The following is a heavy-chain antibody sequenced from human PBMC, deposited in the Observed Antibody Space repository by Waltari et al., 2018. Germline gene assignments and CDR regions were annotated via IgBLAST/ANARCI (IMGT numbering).Heavy chain of an antibody. CDR2: SIPIFGTA. CDR3: ARNFRGALLDAFDI. D-gene: IGHD3-10*01. J-gene: IGHJ3*02. V-gene: IGHV1-69*01. CDR1: GFTFSSYA. Sequence: QVQLVESGGGVVQPGRSLRLSCAASGFTFSSYAISWVRQAPGQGLEGMGGSIPIFGTANYAQKFQGRVTITTDESTSTAYMELSSLRSEDTAVYYCARNFRGALLDAFDIWGQGTMVTVSS.